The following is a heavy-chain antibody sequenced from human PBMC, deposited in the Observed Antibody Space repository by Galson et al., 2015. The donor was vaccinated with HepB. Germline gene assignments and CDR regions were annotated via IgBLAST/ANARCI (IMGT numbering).Heavy chain of an antibody. Sequence: SVKVSCKASGGTFSSYAISWVRQAPGQGLEWMGGIIPIFGTANYAQKFQGRVTITADESTSTAYMELSSLGSEDTAVYYCARGGAASGFYYYYGMDVWGQGTTVTVSS. V-gene: IGHV1-69*13. CDR2: IIPIFGTA. D-gene: IGHD6-13*01. CDR3: ARGGAASGFYYYYGMDV. J-gene: IGHJ6*02. CDR1: GGTFSSYA.